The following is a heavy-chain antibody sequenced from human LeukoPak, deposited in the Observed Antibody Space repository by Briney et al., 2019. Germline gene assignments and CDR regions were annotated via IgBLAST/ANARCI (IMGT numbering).Heavy chain of an antibody. CDR1: GFTFSSYA. CDR3: ARAASFSGYDPPGDNWFDP. Sequence: GGSLRLSCAASGFTFSSYAMHWVRQAPGKGLEWVAVISYDGSNKYYADSVKGRFTISRDNSKNTLYLQMNSLRAEDTAVYYCARAASFSGYDPPGDNWFDPWGQGTLVTVSS. CDR2: ISYDGSNK. D-gene: IGHD5-12*01. J-gene: IGHJ5*02. V-gene: IGHV3-30*04.